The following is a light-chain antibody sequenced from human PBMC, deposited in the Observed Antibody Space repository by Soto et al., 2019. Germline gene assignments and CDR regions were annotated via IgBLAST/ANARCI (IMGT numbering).Light chain of an antibody. CDR1: QSVSSNY. Sequence: EVVLTQSPGTLSLSPGERATLSCRASQSVSSNYLAWYQQRPGQAPRLLIYGASSRATGIPDRFSGSGSGTDFTLTISRLEPEGSAVYICQQYSSQSFGQGTKVEIK. CDR2: GAS. CDR3: QQYSSQS. V-gene: IGKV3-20*01. J-gene: IGKJ1*01.